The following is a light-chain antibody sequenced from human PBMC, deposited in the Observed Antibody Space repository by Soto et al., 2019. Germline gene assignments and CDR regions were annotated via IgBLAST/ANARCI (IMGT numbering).Light chain of an antibody. CDR2: EVT. V-gene: IGLV2-23*02. CDR3: CSSGGSPTYV. Sequence: QSVLTQPASVSGSPGQSITISCTGTNSDLGTYNLVSWYQQHPGKAPKTIIYEVTKRPSGVSKRFSGSKSGNTASLTISGLKVEDEADYYCCSSGGSPTYVFGTGTKVTVL. CDR1: NSDLGTYNL. J-gene: IGLJ1*01.